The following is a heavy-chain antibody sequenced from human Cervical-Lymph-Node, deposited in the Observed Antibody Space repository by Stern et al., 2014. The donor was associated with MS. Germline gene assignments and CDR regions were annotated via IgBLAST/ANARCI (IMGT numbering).Heavy chain of an antibody. CDR3: AREKRGATGTLFDY. V-gene: IGHV1-3*01. D-gene: IGHD1-1*01. J-gene: IGHJ4*02. CDR2: INAANGHT. Sequence: VQLVQSGAEVKKPGASVKVSCRASGFTFTDYAIHWVRQAPGQRLELMGWINAANGHTKYSQKYQDRFTITRDTSAGTAYMELNSLRSEDTAVYFCAREKRGATGTLFDYWGQGTLVTVSS. CDR1: GFTFTDYA.